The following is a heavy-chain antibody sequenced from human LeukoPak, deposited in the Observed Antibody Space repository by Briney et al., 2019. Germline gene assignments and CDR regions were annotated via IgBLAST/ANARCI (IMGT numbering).Heavy chain of an antibody. V-gene: IGHV4-59*01. CDR2: VDHTGST. Sequence: SETLSLTCTVSDDSITMYYWTWIRQPPGKGLEWIGYVDHTGSTKFNPSLNGRVSISRDTSNNFFSLRLRSVTAADTAVYFCARGRVSSSTWYSTYYYFLYMDFGAKGPRSPSP. CDR3: ARGRVSSSTWYSTYYYFLYMD. J-gene: IGHJ6*03. CDR1: DDSITMYY. D-gene: IGHD4-11*01.